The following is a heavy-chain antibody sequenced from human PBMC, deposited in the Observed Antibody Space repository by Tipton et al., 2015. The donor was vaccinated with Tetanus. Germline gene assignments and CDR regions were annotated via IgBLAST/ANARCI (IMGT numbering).Heavy chain of an antibody. D-gene: IGHD3-22*01. CDR3: AGEGLGDSSAG. CDR1: GFTFSSYE. J-gene: IGHJ4*02. V-gene: IGHV3-48*03. CDR2: ISSSGSTI. Sequence: SLRLSCAASGFTFSSYEMNWVRQAPGKGLEWVSYISSSGSTIYYADSVKGRFTISRDNAKNSLYLQMNSLRAEDTAVYYCAGEGLGDSSAGWGQGTLVTVSS.